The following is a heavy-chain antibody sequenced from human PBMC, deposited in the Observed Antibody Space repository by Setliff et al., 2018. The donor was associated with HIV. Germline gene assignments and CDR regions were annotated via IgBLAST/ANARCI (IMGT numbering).Heavy chain of an antibody. J-gene: IGHJ4*02. D-gene: IGHD3-9*01. Sequence: GGSLRLSCAASGFTFSGYSMNWVRQAPGKGLEWVSYISSSGSLIYYADSVKGRFTISRDNSNNTLFLQMNSLRPEDTAVYYCAREDVMTGYSFDYWGQGTLVTGSS. CDR1: GFTFSGYS. V-gene: IGHV3-21*06. CDR2: ISSSGSLI. CDR3: AREDVMTGYSFDY.